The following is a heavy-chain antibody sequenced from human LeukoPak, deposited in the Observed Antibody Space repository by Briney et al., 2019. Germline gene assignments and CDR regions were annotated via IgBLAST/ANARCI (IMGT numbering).Heavy chain of an antibody. CDR1: GYSFTSYW. D-gene: IGHD3-22*01. V-gene: IGHV5-51*01. J-gene: IGHJ5*02. CDR3: ARHGINYYDSSGYYLNWFDP. Sequence: GESLKISVKGSGYSFTSYWIGWVRQMPGKGLEWMGIIYPGDSDTRYSPSFQGQVTISADKSISTAYLQWSSLKASDTAMYYCARHGINYYDSSGYYLNWFDPWGQGTLVTVSS. CDR2: IYPGDSDT.